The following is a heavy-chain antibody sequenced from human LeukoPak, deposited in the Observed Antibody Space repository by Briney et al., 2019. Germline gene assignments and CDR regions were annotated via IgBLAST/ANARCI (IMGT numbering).Heavy chain of an antibody. Sequence: GGSLRLSCAASGFTFSTYEMPWVRQAPGKWLEWVAVISHDGNDQYYGDAVTGRFTISRDNSKNALYLQMNSLRLEDTAVYYRARDRDCSRPSCFNAFDVWGQGTMAIVSS. V-gene: IGHV3-30*04. D-gene: IGHD2-2*01. CDR3: ARDRDCSRPSCFNAFDV. CDR2: ISHDGNDQ. CDR1: GFTFSTYE. J-gene: IGHJ3*01.